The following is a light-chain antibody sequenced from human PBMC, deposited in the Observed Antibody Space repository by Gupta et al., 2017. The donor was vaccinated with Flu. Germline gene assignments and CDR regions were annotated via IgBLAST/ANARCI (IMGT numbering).Light chain of an antibody. V-gene: IGLV1-40*01. CDR3: QYYATSLSGGV. Sequence: QSVLTQPPSVSAAPGQRVTISCTGSSSNIGAGYDVHWYQQLPGTAPKGLIYGSSNRPSGVPDRFFASKSGTYASLEITGLQAEDEADDYCQYYATSLSGGVFGGGTKLTVL. CDR1: SSNIGAGYD. CDR2: GSS. J-gene: IGLJ3*02.